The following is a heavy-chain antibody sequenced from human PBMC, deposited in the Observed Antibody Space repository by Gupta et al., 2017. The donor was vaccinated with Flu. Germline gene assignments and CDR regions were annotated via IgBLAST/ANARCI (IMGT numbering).Heavy chain of an antibody. CDR3: ARERWLQYNFDY. CDR1: GFTFRSYE. CDR2: ISSSGSTI. Sequence: EVQLVESGGGLVQPGGSLRLSCAASGFTFRSYEMNWVRQAPGKGLEWVSYISSSGSTIYYADSVKGRFTISRDNAKNSLYLQMNSLRAEDTAVYYCARERWLQYNFDYWGQGTLVTVSS. V-gene: IGHV3-48*03. D-gene: IGHD5-24*01. J-gene: IGHJ4*02.